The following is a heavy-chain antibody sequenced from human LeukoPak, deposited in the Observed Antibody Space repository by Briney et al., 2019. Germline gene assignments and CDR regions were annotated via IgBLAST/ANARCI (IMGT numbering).Heavy chain of an antibody. CDR2: INSDGSST. J-gene: IGHJ4*02. CDR1: GITLSTYW. CDR3: ARANYYDSSGYPY. D-gene: IGHD3-22*01. Sequence: GGSLRLSCAASGITLSTYWMHWVRQAPGKGLVWVSRINSDGSSTSYADSVKGRFTISRDNAKNTLYLRMNSLRVEDTAVYYCARANYYDSSGYPYWGQGTLVTVSS. V-gene: IGHV3-74*01.